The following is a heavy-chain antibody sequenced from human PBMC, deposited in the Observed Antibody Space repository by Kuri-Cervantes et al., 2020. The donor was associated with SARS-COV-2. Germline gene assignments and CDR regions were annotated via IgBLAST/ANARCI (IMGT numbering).Heavy chain of an antibody. V-gene: IGHV4-34*01. CDR1: GGSFSGYY. J-gene: IGHJ4*02. D-gene: IGHD3-10*01. CDR2: INHSGST. Sequence: SQTLSLTCAVYGGSFSGYYWGWIRQPPGKGLVWIGEINHSGSTNYNPSLKSRVTISVDTSKNQFSLKLSSVTAADTAVYYCARVGDYYGSGSVDYWGQGTLVTVSS. CDR3: ARVGDYYGSGSVDY.